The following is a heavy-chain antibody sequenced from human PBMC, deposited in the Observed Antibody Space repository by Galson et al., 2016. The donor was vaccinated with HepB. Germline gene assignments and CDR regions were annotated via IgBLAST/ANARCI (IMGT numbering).Heavy chain of an antibody. V-gene: IGHV1-2*04. CDR3: AIPDPWAPGAFAI. J-gene: IGHJ3*02. CDR2: INPDTGVT. Sequence: SVKVSCKASGYTFTDFYIYWVRQAPGQGLEWMGSINPDTGVTNYEQKFQDWVTVTTDPAISTAYMELRRLTSDDTAVYYCAIPDPWAPGAFAIWGQGTMVTVSS. D-gene: IGHD3-10*01. CDR1: GYTFTDFY.